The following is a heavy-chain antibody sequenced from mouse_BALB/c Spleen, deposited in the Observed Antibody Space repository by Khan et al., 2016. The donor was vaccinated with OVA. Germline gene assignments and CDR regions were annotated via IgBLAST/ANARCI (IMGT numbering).Heavy chain of an antibody. CDR3: TRRELLRYLDY. CDR2: FYPGDGST. Sequence: VQLQESGPELVKPGALVKISCKASGYTFTSYDINWVKQRLGQGLVWIGWFYPGDGSTKYNEKFKGKATLTADKSSSTAYMQLSSLTSENSAVYFCTRRELLRYLDYWGQGTTLTVSS. V-gene: IGHV1S56*01. CDR1: GYTFTSYD. J-gene: IGHJ2*01. D-gene: IGHD1-1*01.